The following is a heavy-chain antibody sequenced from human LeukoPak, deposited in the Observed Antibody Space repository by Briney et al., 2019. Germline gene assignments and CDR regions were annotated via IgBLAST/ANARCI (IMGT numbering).Heavy chain of an antibody. D-gene: IGHD3-3*01. CDR2: ISSSGSTI. CDR1: GFTFSDYY. V-gene: IGHV3-11*01. J-gene: IGHJ4*02. CDR3: ARVGTYYDFWSGYFTGYYFGY. Sequence: GGSLRLSCAASGFTFSDYYMSWIRQAPGKGLEWVSYISSSGSTIYYADSVKGRFTISRDNAKNSLYLQMNSLGAEDTAVYYCARVGTYYDFWSGYFTGYYFGYWGQGTLVTVSS.